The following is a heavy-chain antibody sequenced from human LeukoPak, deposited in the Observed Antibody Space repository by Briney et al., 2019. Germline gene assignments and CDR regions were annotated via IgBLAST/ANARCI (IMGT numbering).Heavy chain of an antibody. CDR1: GFTFRSYA. V-gene: IGHV3-30*04. J-gene: IGHJ6*03. D-gene: IGHD6-19*01. CDR2: ISYDGTNK. Sequence: PGGSLRLSCAASGFTFRSYAMHWVRQAPGKGLEWVAVISYDGTNKYYADSVKGRFTISRDNSQNTLYLQMNSLRAEDTAVYYCARDCSSGWYGINYYYYMDVWGKGTTVTISS. CDR3: ARDCSSGWYGINYYYYMDV.